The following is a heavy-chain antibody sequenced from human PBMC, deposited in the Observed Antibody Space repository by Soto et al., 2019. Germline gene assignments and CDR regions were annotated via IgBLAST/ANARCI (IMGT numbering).Heavy chain of an antibody. V-gene: IGHV4-30-4*01. CDR1: GGSISSGDYY. Sequence: SETLSLTCAVSGGSISSGDYYWSWIRQPPGKGLEWIGYIYYSGRTLHNPSLKSRVTISVDTSKNQFSLKLSSVTAADTAVYFCARVGYVDGNFDYWGQGTLVTVS. CDR3: ARVGYVDGNFDY. J-gene: IGHJ4*02. D-gene: IGHD5-12*01. CDR2: IYYSGRT.